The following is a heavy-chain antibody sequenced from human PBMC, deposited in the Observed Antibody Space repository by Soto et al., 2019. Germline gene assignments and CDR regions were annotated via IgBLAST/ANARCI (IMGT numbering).Heavy chain of an antibody. D-gene: IGHD1-26*01. CDR2: IDYTGST. Sequence: QLHLQESGPGLVKPSETLSLTCTVSGGSISSSSYYWGWLRQSPGKGLECIGNIDYTGSTYCNPSPKNTVTISVATATNQSPLKLSSVTAADAAVAECEGLLPTRNYYRGTFDYWGQGILVTVSS. CDR3: EGLLPTRNYYRGTFDY. V-gene: IGHV4-39*01. CDR1: GGSISSSSYY. J-gene: IGHJ4*02.